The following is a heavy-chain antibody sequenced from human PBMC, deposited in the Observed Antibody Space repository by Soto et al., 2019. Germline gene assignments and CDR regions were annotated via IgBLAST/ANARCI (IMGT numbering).Heavy chain of an antibody. Sequence: GASVKVSCKASGGTFSSYAISWVRQAPGQGLEWMGGIIPIFGTANYAQKFQGRVTITADESTSTAYMELSSLRSEDTAVYYCARAMGGGGGWYAYYYYGMDVWGQGTTVTVSS. V-gene: IGHV1-69*13. J-gene: IGHJ6*02. CDR3: ARAMGGGGGWYAYYYYGMDV. CDR1: GGTFSSYA. D-gene: IGHD6-19*01. CDR2: IIPIFGTA.